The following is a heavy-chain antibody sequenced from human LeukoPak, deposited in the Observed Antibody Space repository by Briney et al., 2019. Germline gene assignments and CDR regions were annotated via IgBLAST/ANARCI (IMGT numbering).Heavy chain of an antibody. CDR1: GFTFSSYS. CDR3: ARGGYYYDSSGYF. J-gene: IGHJ4*02. V-gene: IGHV3-21*01. D-gene: IGHD3-22*01. CDR2: ISSSSSYI. Sequence: GGSLRLSCAASGFTFSSYSMNWVRQAPGKGLEWVSSISSSSSYIYYAHSVKGRFTISRDNAKNSLYLQMNSLRAEDTAVYYCARGGYYYDSSGYFWGQGTLVTVSS.